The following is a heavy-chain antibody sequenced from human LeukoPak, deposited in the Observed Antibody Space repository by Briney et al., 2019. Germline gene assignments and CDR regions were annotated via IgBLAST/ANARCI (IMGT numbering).Heavy chain of an antibody. CDR3: ARNRNWGVGAFDI. J-gene: IGHJ3*02. V-gene: IGHV4-61*02. Sequence: PSQTLSLTRTVSGGSISSGSYYWSWIRQPAGKGLEWIGRIYTSGSTNYNPSLKSRVTISVDTSKNQFSLKLSSVTAADTAVYYCARNRNWGVGAFDIWGQGTMVTVSS. CDR1: GGSISSGSYY. D-gene: IGHD7-27*01. CDR2: IYTSGST.